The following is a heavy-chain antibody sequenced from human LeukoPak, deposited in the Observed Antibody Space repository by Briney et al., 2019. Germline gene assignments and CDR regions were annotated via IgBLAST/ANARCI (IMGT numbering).Heavy chain of an antibody. CDR3: ARVRQGSSSLDY. CDR2: VYYSGST. D-gene: IGHD6-6*01. J-gene: IGHJ4*02. Sequence: PSETLSLTCTVSGGSISSYYWSWIRQPPGKGLEWIGYVYYSGSTNYNPSLKSRVTISVDTSKNQFSLKLSSVTAADTAVYYCARVRQGSSSLDYWGQGTLVTVSS. CDR1: GGSISSYY. V-gene: IGHV4-59*01.